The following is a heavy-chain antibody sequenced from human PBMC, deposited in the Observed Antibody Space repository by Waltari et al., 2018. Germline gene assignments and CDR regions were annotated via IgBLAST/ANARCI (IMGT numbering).Heavy chain of an antibody. Sequence: EVQLVESGGGLVQPGGSLRLTCAASGFPFSNNAMSWVRQGPGKGVEWVSSISGSGGHTYYADSVKGRFTISRDSSKNTLYLQMNSLRAEDTALYYCAKWTGYYEATFDYWGQGTLVTVSS. V-gene: IGHV3-23*04. J-gene: IGHJ4*02. CDR3: AKWTGYYEATFDY. CDR1: GFPFSNNA. CDR2: ISGSGGHT. D-gene: IGHD1-26*01.